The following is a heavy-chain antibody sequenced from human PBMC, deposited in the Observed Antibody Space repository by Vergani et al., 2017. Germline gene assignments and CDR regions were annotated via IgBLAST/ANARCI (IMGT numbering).Heavy chain of an antibody. CDR2: ISYDGSNK. CDR1: GFSFSSYA. CDR3: ARDRSLDY. J-gene: IGHJ4*02. Sequence: VQLVESGGGVVQPGRSLRLSCAASGFSFSSYAMHWVRQAPGKGLEWVAVISYDGSNKYYADSVKGRFTISRDNSKNTLYLQMNSLRVEDTAVYYCARDRSLDYWGQGTLVTVSS. V-gene: IGHV3-30*04.